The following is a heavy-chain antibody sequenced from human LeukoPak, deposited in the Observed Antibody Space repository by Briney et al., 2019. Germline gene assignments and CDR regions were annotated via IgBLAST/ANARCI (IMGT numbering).Heavy chain of an antibody. CDR2: IYYSGST. Sequence: ASETLSLTCTVSYGSISSYYWTWIRQPPGKGLEWIGYIYYSGSTNYNPSLKSRVTISVDTSKNQFSLKLSSVTAADTAVYYCARVRTTVVTPGAFDIWGQGTMVTVSS. CDR3: ARVRTTVVTPGAFDI. J-gene: IGHJ3*02. D-gene: IGHD4-23*01. CDR1: YGSISSYY. V-gene: IGHV4-59*12.